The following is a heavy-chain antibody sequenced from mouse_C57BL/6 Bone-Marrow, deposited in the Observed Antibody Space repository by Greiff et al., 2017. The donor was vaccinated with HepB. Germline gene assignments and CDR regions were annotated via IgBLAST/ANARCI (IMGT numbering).Heavy chain of an antibody. CDR2: ISSGGSYT. Sequence: DVMLVESGGDLVKPGGSLKLSCAASGFTFSSYGMSWVRQTPVKRLEWVATISSGGSYTYYPDSVKGRFTISRDNAKNTLYLQMSSLKSEDTAMYYCARPQYDFAWFAYWGQGTLVTVSA. CDR1: GFTFSSYG. J-gene: IGHJ3*01. V-gene: IGHV5-6*02. CDR3: ARPQYDFAWFAY. D-gene: IGHD2-4*01.